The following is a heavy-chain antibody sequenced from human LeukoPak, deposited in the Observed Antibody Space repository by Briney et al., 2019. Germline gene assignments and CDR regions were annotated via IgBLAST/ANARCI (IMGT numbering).Heavy chain of an antibody. Sequence: SQTLSLTCAISGDIVSDNIATWNWIRQSPSRGLEWLGRTYYRSRWHNVYAESVKSRITINPDTSKNQFSLLLNSVTPEDTAVYYCAKSGGYLEYLQHWGQGTPVTVSS. CDR1: GDIVSDNIAT. D-gene: IGHD1-26*01. J-gene: IGHJ1*01. CDR2: TYYRSRWHN. CDR3: AKSGGYLEYLQH. V-gene: IGHV6-1*01.